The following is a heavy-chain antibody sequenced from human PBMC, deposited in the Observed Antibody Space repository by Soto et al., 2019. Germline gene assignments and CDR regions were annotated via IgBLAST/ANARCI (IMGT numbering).Heavy chain of an antibody. J-gene: IGHJ4*02. Sequence: GGSLRLSCAASGFTFSSYSMNWVRQAPGKGLEWVSSISSSSSYIYYADSVKGRFTISRDNAKNSLYLQMNSLRAEDTAVYYCASLVVVAATSELEYYFDYWGQGTLVTVSS. CDR3: ASLVVVAATSELEYYFDY. D-gene: IGHD2-15*01. V-gene: IGHV3-21*01. CDR1: GFTFSSYS. CDR2: ISSSSSYI.